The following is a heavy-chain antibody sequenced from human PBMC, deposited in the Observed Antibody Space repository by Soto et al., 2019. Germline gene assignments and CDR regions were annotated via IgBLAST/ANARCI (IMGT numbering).Heavy chain of an antibody. D-gene: IGHD6-19*01. Sequence: QVQLVESGGGVVQPGRSLRLSCAASGFTFSTYAIHWVRQAPGKGLEWVAVISYDGSNKYYADSVKGRFTISRDNSKNTLSLQMNSLRGEDTAVYYCARDHTSSGWYAGDYWGQGTLVTVSS. CDR2: ISYDGSNK. CDR3: ARDHTSSGWYAGDY. J-gene: IGHJ4*02. V-gene: IGHV3-30-3*01. CDR1: GFTFSTYA.